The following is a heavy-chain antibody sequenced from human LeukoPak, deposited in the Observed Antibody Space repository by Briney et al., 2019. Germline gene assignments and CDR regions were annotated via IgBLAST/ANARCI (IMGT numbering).Heavy chain of an antibody. D-gene: IGHD3-10*01. J-gene: IGHJ4*02. CDR1: GGSFSGYY. V-gene: IGHV4-34*01. Sequence: SETLSLTCAVYGGSFSGYYWSWIRQPPGKGLEWIGEINYSGSTNYNPSLKSRVTVSVDTSKNQFSLKLSSVTAADTAVYYCARGSVYYGSGSYDYWGQGTLVTVSS. CDR2: INYSGST. CDR3: ARGSVYYGSGSYDY.